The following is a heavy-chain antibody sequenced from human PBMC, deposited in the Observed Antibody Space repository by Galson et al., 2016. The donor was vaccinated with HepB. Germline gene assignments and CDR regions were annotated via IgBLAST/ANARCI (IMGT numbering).Heavy chain of an antibody. CDR2: FTGSGDVR. J-gene: IGHJ1*01. CDR3: AKDRYCRTTSCYPEYFQH. V-gene: IGHV3-23*01. Sequence: LRLSCAASGFTFSSSFMNWVRQTPGEGLEWVSGFTGSGDVRYYADSVKGRFTISRDISKNTLYLQMSRLRAEDTAVYYCAKDRYCRTTSCYPEYFQHWGQGTLVIVSS. CDR1: GFTFSSSF. D-gene: IGHD2-2*01.